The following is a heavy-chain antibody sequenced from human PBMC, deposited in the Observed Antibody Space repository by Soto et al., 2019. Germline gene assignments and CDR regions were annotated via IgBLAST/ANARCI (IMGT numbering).Heavy chain of an antibody. CDR2: VSPDHGNA. Sequence: QVRVVQSGAEVKKPGASVRVSCKTSGYTFTDYDINWVRQAPGHGLEWMGWVSPDHGNAGYAQQFEGRVTMTSDTSISTVLLELTNLRSEDTAVYYCAVTTGYWGQGTKVTVSS. CDR1: GYTFTDYD. CDR3: AVTTGY. V-gene: IGHV1-8*01. D-gene: IGHD4-17*01. J-gene: IGHJ4*02.